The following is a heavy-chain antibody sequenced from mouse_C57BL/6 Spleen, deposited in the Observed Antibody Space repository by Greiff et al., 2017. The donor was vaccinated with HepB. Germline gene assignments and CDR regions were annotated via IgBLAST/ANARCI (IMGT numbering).Heavy chain of an antibody. Sequence: QVHVKQSGPELVKPGASVKISCKASGYAFSSSWMNWVKQRPGKGLEWIGRIYPGDGDTNYNGKFKGKATLTADKSSSTAYMQLSSLTSEDSAVYFCTYGSRGYYAMDYWGQGTSVTVSS. V-gene: IGHV1-82*01. CDR2: IYPGDGDT. CDR3: TYGSRGYYAMDY. D-gene: IGHD1-1*01. CDR1: GYAFSSSW. J-gene: IGHJ4*01.